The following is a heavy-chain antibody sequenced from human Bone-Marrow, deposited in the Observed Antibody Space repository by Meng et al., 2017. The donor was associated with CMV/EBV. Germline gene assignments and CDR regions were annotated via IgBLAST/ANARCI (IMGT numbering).Heavy chain of an antibody. CDR3: SRVVRWFDP. CDR2: INSDGSST. D-gene: IGHD3-10*01. J-gene: IGHJ5*02. V-gene: IGHV3-74*01. Sequence: LRLSCAASSFTFSNYWMHWVRQAPGKGLVWVSRINSDGSSTNYADSVKGRFTISRDNAKNTLYLQMNSLRAEDTAVYYCSRVVRWFDPWGQGTLVTVSS. CDR1: SFTFSNYW.